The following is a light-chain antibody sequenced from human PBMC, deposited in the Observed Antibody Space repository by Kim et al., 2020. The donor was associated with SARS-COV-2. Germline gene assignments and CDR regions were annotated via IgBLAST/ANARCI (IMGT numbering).Light chain of an antibody. V-gene: IGKV1-12*01. J-gene: IGKJ4*01. CDR3: QQANSFPLT. Sequence: ASIGDSVTITCRASQPISNWLAWYQQKPGKAPNLLIYAASTLESGVPSRFSGSGSGTDFTLTISSLQPEDFATYYCQQANSFPLTFGGGTKVDIK. CDR2: AAS. CDR1: QPISNW.